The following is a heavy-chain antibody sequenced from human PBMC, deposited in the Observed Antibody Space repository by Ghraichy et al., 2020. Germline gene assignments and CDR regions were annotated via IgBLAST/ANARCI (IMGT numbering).Heavy chain of an antibody. D-gene: IGHD3-16*01. J-gene: IGHJ6*02. Sequence: GGSLRLSCAASGFTFSSFVMHWVRQAPGKGLEWGALISYDGSNKHYAASVKGRFTSYRDNSKHTLYLQMNSLRTEDTAVYYCARERLRTYFYYGMDVWGQGTMVTVSS. CDR2: ISYDGSNK. CDR3: ARERLRTYFYYGMDV. V-gene: IGHV3-30-3*01. CDR1: GFTFSSFV.